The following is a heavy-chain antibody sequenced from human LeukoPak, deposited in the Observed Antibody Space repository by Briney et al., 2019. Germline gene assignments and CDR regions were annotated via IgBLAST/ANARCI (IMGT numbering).Heavy chain of an antibody. CDR2: ISSSGSSI. CDR1: GFTFSSYE. CDR3: AELGITMIGGV. V-gene: IGHV3-48*03. J-gene: IGHJ6*04. D-gene: IGHD3-10*02. Sequence: AGRSLRLSCAASGFTFSSYEMEWVRQAPGKGREGVSYISSSGSSIDYADSGKGRFTISRDNAKNSLYLQTNSLRAEDTAVYYCAELGITMIGGVWGKGTTVTISS.